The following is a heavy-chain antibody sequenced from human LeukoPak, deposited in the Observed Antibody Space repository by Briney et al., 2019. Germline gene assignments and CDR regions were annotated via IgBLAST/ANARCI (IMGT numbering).Heavy chain of an antibody. CDR1: GFTFSSYA. V-gene: IGHV3-23*01. J-gene: IGHJ5*02. Sequence: GGSLRLSCAASGFTFSSYAMSWVRQAPGKGLEWVSGISGSGRGGNTYYADSVKGRFTISRDDSKNTLYLQVNSLRAEDTAVYYCAREGGSGWYSGWFDPWGQGTLVTVSS. CDR2: ISGSGRGGNT. CDR3: AREGGSGWYSGWFDP. D-gene: IGHD6-19*01.